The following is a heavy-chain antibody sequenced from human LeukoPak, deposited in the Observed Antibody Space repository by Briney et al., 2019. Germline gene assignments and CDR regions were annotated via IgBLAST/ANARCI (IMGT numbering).Heavy chain of an antibody. J-gene: IGHJ4*02. CDR3: ARSKVAKVYPVDY. V-gene: IGHV3-7*01. D-gene: IGHD2-8*01. Sequence: GGSLRLSCAASGFTFSSYWMSWVRQAPGKGLEWVANIKQDGSEKYYVDSVKGRSTISRDNAKNSLYLQMNSLRAEDTAVYYCARSKVAKVYPVDYWGQGTLVTVSS. CDR1: GFTFSSYW. CDR2: IKQDGSEK.